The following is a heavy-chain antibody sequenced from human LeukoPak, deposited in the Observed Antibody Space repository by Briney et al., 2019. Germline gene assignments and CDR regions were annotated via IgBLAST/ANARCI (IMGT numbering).Heavy chain of an antibody. Sequence: ASVMVSCKASGYTFTSYSIHWVRQAPGQGLKWLGIINPSGGSTTYAQKFQGRVTMTRDTSTSTVYMELSSLRSEDTAVYYCARSRSGTYLLAYWGQGTLVTVSS. CDR2: INPSGGST. CDR1: GYTFTSYS. D-gene: IGHD1-26*01. V-gene: IGHV1-46*01. J-gene: IGHJ4*02. CDR3: ARSRSGTYLLAY.